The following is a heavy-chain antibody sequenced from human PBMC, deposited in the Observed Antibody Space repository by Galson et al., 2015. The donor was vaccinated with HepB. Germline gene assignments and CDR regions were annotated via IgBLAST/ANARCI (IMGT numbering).Heavy chain of an antibody. J-gene: IGHJ3*02. CDR1: GYTFTSYY. CDR3: ARDQYRRRLGELSVQTLNAFDI. CDR2: INPSGGST. Sequence: SVKVSCKASGYTFTSYYMHWVRQAPGQGLEWMGIINPSGGSTSYAQKFQGRVTMTRDTSTSTVYMELSSLRSEDTAVYYCARDQYRRRLGELSVQTLNAFDIWGQGTMVTVSS. D-gene: IGHD3-16*02. V-gene: IGHV1-46*03.